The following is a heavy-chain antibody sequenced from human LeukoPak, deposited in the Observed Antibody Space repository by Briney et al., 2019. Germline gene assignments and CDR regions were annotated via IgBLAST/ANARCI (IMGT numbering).Heavy chain of an antibody. V-gene: IGHV4-34*01. J-gene: IGHJ5*02. Sequence: SETLSLTCAVYGGSFSGYYWSWIRQPPGKGLEWIGEINHSGSTNYNPSLKSRVTISVDTSKNQFSLKLSSVTAADTAVYYCASGYCSGGSCWFDPWGQGTLVTVSS. D-gene: IGHD2-15*01. CDR1: GGSFSGYY. CDR2: INHSGST. CDR3: ASGYCSGGSCWFDP.